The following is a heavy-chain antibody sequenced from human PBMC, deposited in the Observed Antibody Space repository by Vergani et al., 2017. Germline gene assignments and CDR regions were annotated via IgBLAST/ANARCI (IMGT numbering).Heavy chain of an antibody. Sequence: EVQLVESGGGLVQPGGSLRLSCAASGFTFSSYSMNWVRQAPGKGLEWVSYISSSSSTIYYADSVKGRFTISRDNAKNSLYLQMNSLRAEDTAVYYCARDRGGWLYEDRTNYYYYGMDVWGQGITVTVSS. CDR2: ISSSSSTI. D-gene: IGHD6-19*01. J-gene: IGHJ6*02. CDR1: GFTFSSYS. CDR3: ARDRGGWLYEDRTNYYYYGMDV. V-gene: IGHV3-48*04.